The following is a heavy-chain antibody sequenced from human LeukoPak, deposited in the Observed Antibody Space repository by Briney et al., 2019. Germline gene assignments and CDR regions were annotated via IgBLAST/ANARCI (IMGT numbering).Heavy chain of an antibody. V-gene: IGHV4-39*07. CDR1: GDSISNTRYY. J-gene: IGHJ4*02. CDR2: IYSSGNT. D-gene: IGHD3-22*01. Sequence: KPSETLSLTCTVSGDSISNTRYYWGWIRQPPGKGLEWIGTIYSSGNTYYNPSFKSRVTMSIDTSRNQFSLRLTSVTAADTAMYYCARQILLPDDWGQGTLVTVSS. CDR3: ARQILLPDD.